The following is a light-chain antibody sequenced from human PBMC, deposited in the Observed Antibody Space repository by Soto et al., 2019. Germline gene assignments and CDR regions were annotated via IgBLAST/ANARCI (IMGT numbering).Light chain of an antibody. Sequence: DIVMTQSPDSLAVSLGARATINCKSSHIVLYSSNNKNYLAWYQQKPGQPPKLLIYWASARESGVPDRFSGSGSGTDFTLTISSLQAEDVAVYYCQQYYSTPWTFGQGTKVDIK. CDR1: HIVLYSSNNKNY. CDR2: WAS. J-gene: IGKJ1*01. V-gene: IGKV4-1*01. CDR3: QQYYSTPWT.